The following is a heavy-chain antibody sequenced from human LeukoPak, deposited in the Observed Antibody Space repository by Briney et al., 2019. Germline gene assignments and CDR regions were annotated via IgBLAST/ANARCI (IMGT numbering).Heavy chain of an antibody. V-gene: IGHV1-18*01. Sequence: GASVKVSCKAFGYTFTSYGISWVRQAPGQGLEWMGWINTYNGNTHCAQKLQGRVTMTTDTATSTAYMELRSLRSDDTAAYYCARDAPGLAYYYGLDVWGQGTTVTVSS. CDR2: INTYNGNT. CDR1: GYTFTSYG. J-gene: IGHJ6*02. D-gene: IGHD3-10*01. CDR3: ARDAPGLAYYYGLDV.